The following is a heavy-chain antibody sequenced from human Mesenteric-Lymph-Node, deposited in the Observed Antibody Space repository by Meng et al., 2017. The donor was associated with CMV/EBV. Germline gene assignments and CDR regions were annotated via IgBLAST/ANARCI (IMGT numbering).Heavy chain of an antibody. D-gene: IGHD2-8*01. CDR1: GGSVSSGSYY. CDR3: ARWGIGTNRYAIDY. CDR2: IYYSGST. V-gene: IGHV4-61*01. J-gene: IGHJ4*02. Sequence: SETLSLTCTVSGGSVSSGSYYWSWIRQPPGKGLEWIGYIYYSGSTNYNPSLKSRVTISVDTSKNQFSLKLSSVTAADTAVYYCARWGIGTNRYAIDYWGQGTLVTVSS.